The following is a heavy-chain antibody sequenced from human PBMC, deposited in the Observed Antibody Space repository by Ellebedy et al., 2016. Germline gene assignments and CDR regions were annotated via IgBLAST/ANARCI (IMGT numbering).Heavy chain of an antibody. CDR1: GFTFSSYS. Sequence: GESLKISXAASGFTFSSYSMNWVRQAPGKGLEWVSSISSSSSYIYYADSVKGRFTISRDNAKNSLYLQMNSLRAEDTAVYYCARDPPIVVVPAAIVYYYYGMDVWGQGTTVTVSS. D-gene: IGHD2-2*02. CDR3: ARDPPIVVVPAAIVYYYYGMDV. CDR2: ISSSSSYI. V-gene: IGHV3-21*01. J-gene: IGHJ6*02.